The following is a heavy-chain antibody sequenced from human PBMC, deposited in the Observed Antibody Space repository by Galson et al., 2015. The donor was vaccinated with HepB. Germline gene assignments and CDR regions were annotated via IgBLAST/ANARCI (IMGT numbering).Heavy chain of an antibody. CDR2: IYWNDDK. J-gene: IGHJ3*02. CDR1: GFSLSTSGVG. V-gene: IGHV2-5*01. D-gene: IGHD4-17*01. CDR3: AHRDYGDYGMPGDDAFDI. Sequence: PALVKPTQTLTLTCTFSGFSLSTSGVGVGWIRQPPGKALEWLALIYWNDDKRYSPSLKSRLTITKDTSKNQVVLTMTNMDPVDTATYYCAHRDYGDYGMPGDDAFDIWGQGTMVTVSS.